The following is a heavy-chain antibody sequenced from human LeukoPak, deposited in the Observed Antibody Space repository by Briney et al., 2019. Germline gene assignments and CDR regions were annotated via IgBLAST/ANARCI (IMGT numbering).Heavy chain of an antibody. CDR2: IIPILGIA. D-gene: IGHD2-2*01. CDR1: GGTFSSYA. CDR3: ARGPIVVVPAKTGGGVSGWFDP. Sequence: SVKVSCKASGGTFSSYAISWVRQAPGQGLEWMGRIIPILGIANYAQKFQGRVTITADKSTSTAYMELSSLRSEDTAVYYCARGPIVVVPAKTGGGVSGWFDPWGQGTLVTVSS. V-gene: IGHV1-69*04. J-gene: IGHJ5*02.